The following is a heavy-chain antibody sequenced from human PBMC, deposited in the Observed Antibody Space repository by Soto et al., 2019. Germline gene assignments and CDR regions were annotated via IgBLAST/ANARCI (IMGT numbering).Heavy chain of an antibody. D-gene: IGHD5-12*01. J-gene: IGHJ4*02. V-gene: IGHV4-31*02. Sequence: SLILSLRKTVAEGYIVNLGCCWGLIHQHPGRGLEWIGYIYYSGRTYYNPSLKSRVTISVDTSKNHFSLKLSSVTAADTAVYYCARDSGYNPAFDYWGQGTLVTVSS. CDR2: IYYSGRT. CDR1: EGYIVNLGCC. CDR3: ARDSGYNPAFDY.